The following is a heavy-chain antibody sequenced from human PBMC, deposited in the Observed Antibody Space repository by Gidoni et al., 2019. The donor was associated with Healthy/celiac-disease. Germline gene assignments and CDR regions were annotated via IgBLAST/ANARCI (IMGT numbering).Heavy chain of an antibody. V-gene: IGHV4-34*01. Sequence: QVQLQQWGAGLLKPSETLSLTCAVYGGSFSGYYWSWIRQPPGKGLEWIGEINHSGSTNYNPSLKSRVTISVDTSKNQFSLKLSSVTAADTAVYYCAKSRIFGVVIRIDRYYYGMDVWGQGTTVTVSS. CDR2: INHSGST. D-gene: IGHD3-3*01. J-gene: IGHJ6*02. CDR1: GGSFSGYY. CDR3: AKSRIFGVVIRIDRYYYGMDV.